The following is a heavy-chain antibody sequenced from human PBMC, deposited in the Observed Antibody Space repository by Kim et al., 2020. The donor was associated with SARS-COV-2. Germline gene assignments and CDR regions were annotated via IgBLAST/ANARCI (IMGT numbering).Heavy chain of an antibody. V-gene: IGHV5-10-1*01. CDR3: ATSLSCGSSSWCGYY. J-gene: IGHJ4*02. D-gene: IGHD6-13*01. Sequence: GESLKISCKGSGYSFTSYWISWVRQMPGKGLEWMGRIDPSDSYTNYSPSFQGHVTISADKSISTAYLQWSSLKASDTAMYYCATSLSCGSSSWCGYYWGQGTLVTVSS. CDR2: IDPSDSYT. CDR1: GYSFTSYW.